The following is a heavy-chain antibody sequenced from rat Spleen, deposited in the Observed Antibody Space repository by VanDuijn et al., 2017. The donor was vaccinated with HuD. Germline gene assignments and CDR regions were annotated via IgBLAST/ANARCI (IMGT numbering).Heavy chain of an antibody. V-gene: IGHV5-29*01. D-gene: IGHD4-1*01. CDR2: ISYDGFNT. J-gene: IGHJ2*01. CDR1: GFTFSDYY. CDR3: ARRFDFDY. Sequence: EVQLAESGGGLVQPGRSLKLSCAASGFTFSDYYMAWVRQAPTKGLEWVATISYDGFNTYYRDSVKGRFTISRDNAKSTLYLQMDSLRSEDTATYYCARRFDFDYWGQGVMVTVSS.